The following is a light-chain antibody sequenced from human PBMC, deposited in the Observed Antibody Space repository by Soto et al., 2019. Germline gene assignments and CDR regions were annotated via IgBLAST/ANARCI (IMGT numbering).Light chain of an antibody. Sequence: EIVMTQSPATLSVSPGERATLSCRASQSVSSNLAWYQQKPGQAPRLLIYGASTRATGIPARFSGSGSGTEFTLTISSLQSEDFAVYYCQQYNNSPRGTFGQGTKV. V-gene: IGKV3-15*01. CDR2: GAS. CDR1: QSVSSN. CDR3: QQYNNSPRGT. J-gene: IGKJ1*01.